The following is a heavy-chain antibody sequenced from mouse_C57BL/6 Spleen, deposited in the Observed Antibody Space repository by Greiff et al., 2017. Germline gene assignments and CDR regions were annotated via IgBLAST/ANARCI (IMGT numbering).Heavy chain of an antibody. V-gene: IGHV1-26*01. Sequence: EVQLQQSGPELVKPGASVKISCKASGYTFTDSYMNWVKQSHGKSLEWIGDINPNNGGTSYNQKFKGKATLTVDKSSSTAYMELRSLTSEDSAVYYCARSYYGSSFYWYFDVWGTGTTVTVSS. J-gene: IGHJ1*03. CDR3: ARSYYGSSFYWYFDV. D-gene: IGHD1-1*01. CDR1: GYTFTDSY. CDR2: INPNNGGT.